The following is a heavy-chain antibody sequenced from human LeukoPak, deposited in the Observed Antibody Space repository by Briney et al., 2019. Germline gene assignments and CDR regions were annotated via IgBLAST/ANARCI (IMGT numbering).Heavy chain of an antibody. CDR1: GGSISHYY. Sequence: SETLSLTCTVSGGSISHYYWSWIRQPAGKGLEWIGRIYTSGSTNYNPSLKSRVTMSVDTSKNQFSLKLSSVTAADTAVYHCAKEKKSGGWPIDYWGQGALVTVSS. CDR3: AKEKKSGGWPIDY. V-gene: IGHV4-4*07. J-gene: IGHJ4*02. D-gene: IGHD2-15*01. CDR2: IYTSGST.